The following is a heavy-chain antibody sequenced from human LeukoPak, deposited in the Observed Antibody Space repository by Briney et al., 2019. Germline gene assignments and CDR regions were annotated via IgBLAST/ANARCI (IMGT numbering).Heavy chain of an antibody. CDR1: GGSISSYY. D-gene: IGHD6-19*01. CDR3: ARDHPSSGWYGGAFDI. J-gene: IGHJ3*02. Sequence: PSETLSLTCTGSGGSISSYYWSWIRQPPGKGLEWIGYIYYSGSTNYNPSLKSRVTISVDTSKNQFSLKLSSVTAADTAVYYCARDHPSSGWYGGAFDIWGQGTMVTVSS. V-gene: IGHV4-59*01. CDR2: IYYSGST.